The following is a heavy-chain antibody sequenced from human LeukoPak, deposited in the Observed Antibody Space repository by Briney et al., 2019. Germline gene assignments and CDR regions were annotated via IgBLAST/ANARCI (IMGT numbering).Heavy chain of an antibody. Sequence: GGSLRLSCAASGFTFSAYAISWVRQAPGKGLEWVSAISGSGGITYYADSVKGRFTISRGNPKNTLYLQMNSLRAEDTAVYYCAKHDPRRVVITNWFDPWGQGTLDTVSS. CDR3: AKHDPRRVVITNWFDP. J-gene: IGHJ5*02. CDR2: ISGSGGIT. V-gene: IGHV3-23*01. CDR1: GFTFSAYA. D-gene: IGHD3-22*01.